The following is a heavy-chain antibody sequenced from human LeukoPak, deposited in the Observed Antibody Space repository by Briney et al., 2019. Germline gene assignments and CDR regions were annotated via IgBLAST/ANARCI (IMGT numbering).Heavy chain of an antibody. CDR1: GGSISSSSYY. CDR2: IYYSGTT. V-gene: IGHV4-39*07. J-gene: IGHJ6*03. CDR3: ARVDTAMAVDYYYMDV. D-gene: IGHD5-18*01. Sequence: SETLSLTCNVSGGSISSSSYYWGWIRQPPGKGLELIGNIYYSGTTYYNPSLKSRVTISVDTSKNQFSLKLSSVTAADTAVYYCARVDTAMAVDYYYMDVWGKGTTVTVSS.